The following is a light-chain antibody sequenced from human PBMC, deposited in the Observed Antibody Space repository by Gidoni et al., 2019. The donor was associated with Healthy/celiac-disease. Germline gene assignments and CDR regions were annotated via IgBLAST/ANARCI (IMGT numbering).Light chain of an antibody. J-gene: IGKJ5*01. CDR3: QQRSNWPLIT. V-gene: IGKV3-11*01. CDR1: KSVSSY. Sequence: EIVLTQYPATLSWSPGERATLSCRASKSVSSYLAWYQQKPGQAPRLLIYDASNRATGIPARFSSSWSGTDFTLTISSLEPEDFAVYYCQQRSNWPLITFGQGTRLEIK. CDR2: DAS.